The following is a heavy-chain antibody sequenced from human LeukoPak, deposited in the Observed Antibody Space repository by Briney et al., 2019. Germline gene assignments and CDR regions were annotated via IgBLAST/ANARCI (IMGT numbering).Heavy chain of an antibody. CDR3: ARAPPAIAAAGTGTLGFDP. CDR2: IYYSGST. D-gene: IGHD6-13*01. J-gene: IGHJ5*02. CDR1: GGSISSSSYY. V-gene: IGHV4-39*07. Sequence: SETLSLTCTVSGGSISSSSYYWGWIRQPPGKGLEWIGSIYYSGSTYYNPSLKSRVTISIDTSKNQFSLKLSSVTAADTAVYYCARAPPAIAAAGTGTLGFDPWGQGTLVTVSS.